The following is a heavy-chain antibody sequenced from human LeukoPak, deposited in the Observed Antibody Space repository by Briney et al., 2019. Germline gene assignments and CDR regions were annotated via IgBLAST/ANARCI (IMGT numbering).Heavy chain of an antibody. D-gene: IGHD3-10*01. CDR2: IYSGSST. J-gene: IGHJ4*02. V-gene: IGHV3-66*01. CDR1: GFTVSSNY. CDR3: ARDSGAHQAPFDY. Sequence: GGSLRLSCAASGFTVSSNYMSWIRQAPGKGLEWDSVIYSGSSTYYADSVKGRFTISRDNSKNTLYLQMNSLRAEDTAVYYCARDSGAHQAPFDYWGQGTLVTVSP.